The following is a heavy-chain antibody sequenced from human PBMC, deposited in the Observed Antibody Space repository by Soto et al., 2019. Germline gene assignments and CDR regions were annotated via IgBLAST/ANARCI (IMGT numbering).Heavy chain of an antibody. Sequence: SGPTLVNPTETLTLTCSVSGFSLTDTRMGVSWIRQAPGNALEWLAHIISNDDKSYSTSLKSRLTISKDTSKSQVVLRMTNMDPVDTGRYYCARALFYSDSDGYYFEFDYWGPGTLVTVSS. CDR3: ARALFYSDSDGYYFEFDY. D-gene: IGHD3-22*01. CDR2: IISNDDK. CDR1: GFSLTDTRMG. V-gene: IGHV2-26*01. J-gene: IGHJ4*02.